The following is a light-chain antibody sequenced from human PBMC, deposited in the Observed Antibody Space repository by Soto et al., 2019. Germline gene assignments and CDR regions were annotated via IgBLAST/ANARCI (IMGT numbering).Light chain of an antibody. J-gene: IGLJ1*01. CDR2: ANS. V-gene: IGLV1-40*01. CDR1: SSNLGAGHE. Sequence: QSVLTPPPSVSGAPGQRVTISCAGSSSNLGAGHEVQWYRQFPGTAPKPLSYANSVRHSGVPDRFTGSKYGTSDSLAITHLQVEDEGDYYCQSYGSSLIVSKVFGTDTKVTV. CDR3: QSYGSSLIVSKV.